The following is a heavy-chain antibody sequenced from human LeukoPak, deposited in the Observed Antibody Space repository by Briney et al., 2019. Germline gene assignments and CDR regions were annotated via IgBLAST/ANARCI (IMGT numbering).Heavy chain of an antibody. Sequence: GGSLRLSCAASGFTFSSYGMHWVRQAPGKGLEWVAFIRYDGSNKYYADSVKGRFTISRDNSKNTLYLQMNGLRAEDTAVYYCAKDRLTENILTGYYYWGQGTLVTVSP. CDR1: GFTFSSYG. CDR2: IRYDGSNK. V-gene: IGHV3-30*02. D-gene: IGHD3-9*01. J-gene: IGHJ4*02. CDR3: AKDRLTENILTGYYY.